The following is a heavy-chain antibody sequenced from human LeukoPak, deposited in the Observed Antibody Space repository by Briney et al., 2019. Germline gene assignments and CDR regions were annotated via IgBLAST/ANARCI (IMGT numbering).Heavy chain of an antibody. CDR3: TRHEGSNWYSK. D-gene: IGHD6-13*01. J-gene: IGHJ4*02. CDR1: GYSFSTNW. CDR2: MYPGDSDT. V-gene: IGHV5-51*01. Sequence: GESLKISCKASGYSFSTNWIGWVRQMPGKGLEWMGIMYPGDSDTRYSPSFQGQVTMSADNSINTAYLQWSSLKASDTAMYYCTRHEGSNWYSKWGQGTLVTVSS.